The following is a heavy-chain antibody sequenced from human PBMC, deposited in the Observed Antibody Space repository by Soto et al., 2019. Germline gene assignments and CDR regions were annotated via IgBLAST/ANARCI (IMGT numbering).Heavy chain of an antibody. CDR2: IIPIFGTA. J-gene: IGHJ5*02. CDR3: ARAWDIVVVVAATQGSWFDP. CDR1: GGTFSSYA. D-gene: IGHD2-15*01. Sequence: QVQLVQSGAEVKKPGSSVKVSCKASGGTFSSYAISWVRQAPGQGLEWMGGIIPIFGTANYEQKFQGRVTITADESTSTAYMELSSLRSEDTAVYYCARAWDIVVVVAATQGSWFDPWGQGTLVTVSS. V-gene: IGHV1-69*01.